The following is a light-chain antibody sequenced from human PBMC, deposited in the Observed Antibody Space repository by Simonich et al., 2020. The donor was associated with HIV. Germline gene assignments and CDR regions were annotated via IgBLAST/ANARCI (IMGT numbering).Light chain of an antibody. CDR1: QGISNS. J-gene: IGKJ1*01. CDR2: AAS. CDR3: QQYFSYPWT. V-gene: IGKV1-NL1*01. Sequence: DIQMTQSPSSLSASVGDRVTITCRANQGISNSLAWYQQKPGKAPKLLLYAASRLESGVPFRFSGSGFGTDFTLSISSLQSEDFATYYCQQYFSYPWTFGQGTKVE.